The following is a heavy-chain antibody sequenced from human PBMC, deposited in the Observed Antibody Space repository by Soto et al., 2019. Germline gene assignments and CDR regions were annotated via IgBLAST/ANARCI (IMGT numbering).Heavy chain of an antibody. CDR2: IIPMYGPA. Sequence: QVPLVQSGAEVKKPGSSVTVSCKASGGTFSSYAIHWVRQAPGQGLEWMGGIIPMYGPAKYAQRFQGRVTITADESTTTVYMELTSQTSQDTAVYYCASVTSMVRGVIDNWFDPWGHGTLVTVSS. CDR3: ASVTSMVRGVIDNWFDP. D-gene: IGHD3-10*01. V-gene: IGHV1-69*01. J-gene: IGHJ5*02. CDR1: GGTFSSYA.